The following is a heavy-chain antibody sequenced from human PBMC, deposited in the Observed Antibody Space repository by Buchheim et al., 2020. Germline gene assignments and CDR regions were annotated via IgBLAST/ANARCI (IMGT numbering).Heavy chain of an antibody. J-gene: IGHJ6*02. V-gene: IGHV3-72*01. Sequence: EVQLVESGGGLVQPGGSLRLSCAASGFIFSDHYMDWVRQAPGKGLEWVGRANSYTTEYAASVKGRFTISRDDSKNSLYLQMNSLKTEDTAVYYCARSFSKASSSGWRHYSGMDVWGQGTT. CDR2: ANSYTT. D-gene: IGHD6-19*01. CDR1: GFIFSDHY. CDR3: ARSFSKASSSGWRHYSGMDV.